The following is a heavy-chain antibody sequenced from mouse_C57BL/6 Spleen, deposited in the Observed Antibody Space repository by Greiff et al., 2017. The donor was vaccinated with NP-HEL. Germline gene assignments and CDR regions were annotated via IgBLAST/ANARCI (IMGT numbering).Heavy chain of an antibody. CDR3: VRAFITTVVAPFD. CDR1: GYPFTDYN. CDR2: IYPNYGTT. V-gene: IGHV1-39*01. J-gene: IGHJ3*01. Sequence: VQLQQSGPELVKPGASVKISCKASGYPFTDYNMNWVKQSNGKSLEWIGVIYPNYGTTSYNQKFKGKATLTVDQSSSTAYMQLNSLTSEDSAVYYCVRAFITTVVAPFDWGQGTLVTVSA. D-gene: IGHD1-1*01.